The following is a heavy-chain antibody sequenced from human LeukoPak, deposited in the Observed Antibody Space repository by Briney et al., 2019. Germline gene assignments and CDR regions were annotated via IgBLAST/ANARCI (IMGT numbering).Heavy chain of an antibody. Sequence: GGSLRLSCAASGFTFSSYSMDWVRHTPGKGLEWVSSISGGSRHIYYADSVRGRFTISRDNAKSSLYLQMNSLRAEDTAVYYCAKVLRGEFSCLDYWGQGTLVTVSS. J-gene: IGHJ4*02. D-gene: IGHD3-16*02. CDR1: GFTFSSYS. CDR2: ISGGSRHI. CDR3: AKVLRGEFSCLDY. V-gene: IGHV3-21*01.